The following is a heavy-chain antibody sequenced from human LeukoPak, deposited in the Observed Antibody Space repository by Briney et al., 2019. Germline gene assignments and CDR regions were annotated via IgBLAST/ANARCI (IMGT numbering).Heavy chain of an antibody. CDR1: GFTFSNAW. D-gene: IGHD2-2*01. J-gene: IGHJ6*02. CDR2: IKSKTDGGAT. V-gene: IGHV3-15*01. Sequence: GGSLRLSCAASGFTFSNAWMSWVRQAPGRGVEWVGRIKSKTDGGATDYGAAVKGTFTISRDDSKHSLYLQMNSLKTEDTAVYFCARLTAVATKGNYYYSMDVWGQGTTVTVSS. CDR3: ARLTAVATKGNYYYSMDV.